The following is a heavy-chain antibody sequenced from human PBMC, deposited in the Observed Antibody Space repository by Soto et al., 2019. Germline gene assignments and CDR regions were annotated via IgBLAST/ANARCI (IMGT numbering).Heavy chain of an antibody. D-gene: IGHD3-10*01. CDR1: GYTFTSYA. V-gene: IGHV1-3*01. CDR2: INAGNGNT. CDR3: ARERLTMVGGAPFY. J-gene: IGHJ4*02. Sequence: ASVKVSCKASGYTFTSYAMHWVRQAPGQRLEWMGWINAGNGNTKYSQKFQGRVTITRDTSASTAYMELSSLTSEDTAVYYCARERLTMVGGAPFYWGQGTLVTVSS.